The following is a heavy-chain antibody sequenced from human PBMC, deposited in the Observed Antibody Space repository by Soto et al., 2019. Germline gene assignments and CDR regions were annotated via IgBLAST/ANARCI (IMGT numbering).Heavy chain of an antibody. Sequence: QVQLQESGPGLVKPSGTLSLTCAVSGGSISSSNWWSWVRQPPGKGLEWIGEIYHSGSTNYNPSLKSRVTISVDTSKNQFSLKLSSVTAADTAVYYCAGEAYYDFWSGFDYWGQGTLVSVSS. CDR3: AGEAYYDFWSGFDY. CDR1: GGSISSSNW. D-gene: IGHD3-3*01. J-gene: IGHJ4*02. V-gene: IGHV4-4*02. CDR2: IYHSGST.